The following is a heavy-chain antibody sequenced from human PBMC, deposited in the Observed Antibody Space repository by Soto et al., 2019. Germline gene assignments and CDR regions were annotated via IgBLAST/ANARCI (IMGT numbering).Heavy chain of an antibody. D-gene: IGHD1-1*01. CDR3: ASGKSQMSQDRMGFYYYMDV. CDR2: VIPLLDAS. Sequence: QVQLVQSGADVKKPGSSVKISCTASGAAFSNYTFTWVRRAPGQGLEWVGRVIPLLDASNYAEKFQDRVTIRADRSTSTVYMELSGLRSEDSSIYYCASGKSQMSQDRMGFYYYMDVWGKGTTVTVSS. CDR1: GAAFSNYT. J-gene: IGHJ6*03. V-gene: IGHV1-69*08.